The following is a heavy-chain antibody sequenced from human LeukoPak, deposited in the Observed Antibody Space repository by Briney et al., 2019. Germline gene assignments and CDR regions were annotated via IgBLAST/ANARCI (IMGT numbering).Heavy chain of an antibody. CDR2: IYHSGST. CDR1: GGSISSGGYY. V-gene: IGHV4-31*03. Sequence: PSETLSLTCTVSGGSISSGGYYWSWIRQHPGKGLEWIGYIYHSGSTYYNPSLKSRVTISVDTSKNQFSLKLSSVTAADTAVYYCARQRLGTPDYFDYWGQGTLVTVSS. CDR3: ARQRLGTPDYFDY. J-gene: IGHJ4*02. D-gene: IGHD7-27*01.